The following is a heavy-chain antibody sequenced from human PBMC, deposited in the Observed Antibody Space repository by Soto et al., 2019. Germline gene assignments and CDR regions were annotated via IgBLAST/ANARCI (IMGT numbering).Heavy chain of an antibody. CDR2: VNAGNGNT. CDR3: ARGHLAVVPVASWYYYMDV. J-gene: IGHJ6*03. V-gene: IGHV1-3*01. D-gene: IGHD2-2*01. Sequence: QVQLVQSGAEVEKPGASVKVSCKASGYSFSNYAVHWVRQAPGQRLEWMGWVNAGNGNTRYSQNFQGRVTITRDTSARTAYLELSSLRSEDTALYYCARGHLAVVPVASWYYYMDVWGKGTTVTVSS. CDR1: GYSFSNYA.